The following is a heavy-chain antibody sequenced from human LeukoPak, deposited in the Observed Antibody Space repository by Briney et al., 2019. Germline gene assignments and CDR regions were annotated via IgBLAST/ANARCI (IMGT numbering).Heavy chain of an antibody. Sequence: ASVKVSCKASGYTFTGYYMHWVRQAPGQGLEWMGWINPNSGGTNYAQKFQGRVTMTRDTSISTAYMELSRLRSDDTAVYYCARDYYYDSGGYYELSGYWGQGTLVTVSS. CDR3: ARDYYYDSGGYYELSGY. V-gene: IGHV1-2*02. CDR2: INPNSGGT. D-gene: IGHD3-22*01. CDR1: GYTFTGYY. J-gene: IGHJ4*02.